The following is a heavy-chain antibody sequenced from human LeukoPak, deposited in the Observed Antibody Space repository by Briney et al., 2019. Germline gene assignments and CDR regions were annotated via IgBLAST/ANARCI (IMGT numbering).Heavy chain of an antibody. J-gene: IGHJ4*02. CDR1: GGSISSSSYY. CDR2: IYYSGST. Sequence: SETLSLTCTVSGGSISSSSYYWGWIRQPPGKGLEWIGSIYYSGSTYYNPSLKSRVTISVDTSKNQFSLKLSSVTAADTAVYYCASTTPSHYDILTGYYPVGLDYWGQGTLVTVSS. D-gene: IGHD3-9*01. CDR3: ASTTPSHYDILTGYYPVGLDY. V-gene: IGHV4-39*01.